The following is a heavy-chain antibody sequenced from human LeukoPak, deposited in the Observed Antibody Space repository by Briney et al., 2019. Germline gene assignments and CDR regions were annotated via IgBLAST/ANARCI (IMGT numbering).Heavy chain of an antibody. J-gene: IGHJ6*02. V-gene: IGHV4-34*01. CDR2: INHSGST. D-gene: IGHD3-16*01. Sequence: SETLSLTCSVYGGSFSGFYWNWIRQPPGKGLEWIGEINHSGSTHYSPSLKSRLSISVDPSKNQFSLKLSSVTAADTAVYYCARDYASIYYYYGMDVWGQGTTVTVSS. CDR3: ARDYASIYYYYGMDV. CDR1: GGSFSGFY.